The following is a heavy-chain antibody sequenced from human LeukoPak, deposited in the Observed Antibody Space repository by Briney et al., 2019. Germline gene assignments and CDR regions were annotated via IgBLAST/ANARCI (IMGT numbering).Heavy chain of an antibody. J-gene: IGHJ4*02. CDR1: GYTFTSYY. CDR2: INPSGGST. CDR3: ARSPAVDAADTLDY. V-gene: IGHV1-46*01. D-gene: IGHD2-15*01. Sequence: ASVKVSCKASGYTFTSYYMHWVRQAPGQGLEWMGIINPSGGSTSYAQKFQGRVTMTRDTSISTAYMDLRSLISDDTAVYYCARSPAVDAADTLDYWGQGTLVTVSS.